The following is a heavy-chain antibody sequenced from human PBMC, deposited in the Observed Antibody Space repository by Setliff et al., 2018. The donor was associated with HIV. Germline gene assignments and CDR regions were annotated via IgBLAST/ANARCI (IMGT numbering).Heavy chain of an antibody. J-gene: IGHJ6*02. CDR2: ISGSGGTT. CDR1: GFTFGSYG. CDR3: AKDQGITVGAAVYYYFYAMDV. Sequence: PGGSLRLSCTTSGFTFGSYGMHWVRQAPGKGLEWVSAISGSGGTTYYAESVKGRFTISRDNSKNTLYLQMNSLRAEDTAVYYCAKDQGITVGAAVYYYFYAMDVWGQGTSVTVSS. V-gene: IGHV3-23*01. D-gene: IGHD6-19*01.